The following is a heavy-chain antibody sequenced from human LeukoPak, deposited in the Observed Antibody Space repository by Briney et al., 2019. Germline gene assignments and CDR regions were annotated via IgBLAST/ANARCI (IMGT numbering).Heavy chain of an antibody. D-gene: IGHD3-10*01. Sequence: GGSLRLSCAASGFTFSSYAMHWVRQAPGKGLEWVAVISYDGSNKYYADSVRGRFTISRDNSKNTLYLQMNSLRAEDTAVYYCARHIIFDYWGQGTLVTVSS. CDR1: GFTFSSYA. CDR2: ISYDGSNK. J-gene: IGHJ4*02. CDR3: ARHIIFDY. V-gene: IGHV3-30-3*01.